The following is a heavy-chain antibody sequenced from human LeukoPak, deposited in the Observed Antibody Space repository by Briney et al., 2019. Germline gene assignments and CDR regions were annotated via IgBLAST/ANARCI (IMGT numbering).Heavy chain of an antibody. V-gene: IGHV1-69*04. CDR2: IIPILGIA. CDR1: GGTFSSYA. CDR3: ASVTIITMIGSDDAFDI. Sequence: ASVKVSCKASGGTFSSYAISWVRQAPGQGLEWMGRIIPILGIANYAQKFQGRVTITADKSTSTAYMELSSLRSEDTAVYYCASVTIITMIGSDDAFDIWGQGTMVTVSS. D-gene: IGHD3-22*01. J-gene: IGHJ3*02.